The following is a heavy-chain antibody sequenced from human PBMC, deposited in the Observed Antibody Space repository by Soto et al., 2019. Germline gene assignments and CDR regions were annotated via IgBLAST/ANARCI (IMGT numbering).Heavy chain of an antibody. J-gene: IGHJ4*01. CDR1: EYSFTNYY. CDR3: AVGPKYSSSWKVLDY. CDR2: IDPSGGST. V-gene: IGHV1-46*03. Sequence: ASVKVSCKASEYSFTNYYVHWVRQAPGQGLEWVAIIDPSGGSTDYAQKFRGRVTMTTDTSTSTVYMELSSLRSEDTAVFYCAVGPKYSSSWKVLDYWGHGTLVTVSS. D-gene: IGHD5-18*01.